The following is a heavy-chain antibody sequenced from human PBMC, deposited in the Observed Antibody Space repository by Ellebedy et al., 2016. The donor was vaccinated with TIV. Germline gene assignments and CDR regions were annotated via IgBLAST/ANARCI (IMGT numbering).Heavy chain of an antibody. D-gene: IGHD5-18*01. CDR1: GYTFTAYY. Sequence: AASVKVSCKASGYTFTAYYMHWVRQAPGQGLEWMGWINPNSGGTNLPQKFQGRVTMTRDRSISTAYMELNRLRSDETAVYYCARERDASMASYYYYGMDVWGQGTTVTVSS. V-gene: IGHV1-2*02. J-gene: IGHJ6*02. CDR3: ARERDASMASYYYYGMDV. CDR2: INPNSGGT.